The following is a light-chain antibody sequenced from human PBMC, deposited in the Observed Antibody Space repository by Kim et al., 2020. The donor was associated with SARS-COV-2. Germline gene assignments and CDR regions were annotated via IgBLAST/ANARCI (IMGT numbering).Light chain of an antibody. CDR1: QSDSNNY. V-gene: IGKV3-20*01. CDR3: QQYGNSPRT. Sequence: YPGESNNLYCRASQSDSNNYLAWYQQKPGKAPRLLIYGASSRAPGIPDRFSGSGSGTDFTLTISRLESEDFAMYYCQQYGNSPRTFGQGTKVDIK. J-gene: IGKJ1*01. CDR2: GAS.